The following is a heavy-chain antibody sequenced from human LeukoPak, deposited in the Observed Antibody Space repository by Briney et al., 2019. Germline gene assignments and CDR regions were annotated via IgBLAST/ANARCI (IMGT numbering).Heavy chain of an antibody. Sequence: GGSLRLSCAASEFTFTSYELNWVRQAPGKGLEWVSYISSSGNTISYADSVKGRFTISRDNSKNTLYLQMNSLRAEDTAVYYCARDSTNELWGQGTLVTVSS. CDR2: ISSSGNTI. CDR1: EFTFTSYE. D-gene: IGHD1-1*01. CDR3: ARDSTNEL. J-gene: IGHJ4*02. V-gene: IGHV3-48*03.